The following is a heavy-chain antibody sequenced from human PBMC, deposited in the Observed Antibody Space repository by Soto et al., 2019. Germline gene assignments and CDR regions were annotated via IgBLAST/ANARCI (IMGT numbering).Heavy chain of an antibody. V-gene: IGHV4-59*01. CDR2: IYYSGRT. CDR3: ARVGGDDFGDSGDFDY. J-gene: IGHJ4*02. D-gene: IGHD4-17*01. CDR1: GGSIRDYF. Sequence: QVQLQESGPGLVKPSETLSLTCTVSGGSIRDYFWTWIRQPPGKGLEWIGYIYYSGRTNYNPSLKSRVSISVDTSKNHFSLQLRSVTAADTAVYYCARVGGDDFGDSGDFDYWGQGTLVTVSS.